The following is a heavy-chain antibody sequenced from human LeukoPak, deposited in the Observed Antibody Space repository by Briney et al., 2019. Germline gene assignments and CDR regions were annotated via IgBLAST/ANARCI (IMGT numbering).Heavy chain of an antibody. J-gene: IGHJ4*02. V-gene: IGHV3-30-3*01. D-gene: IGHD1-20*01. CDR1: GFTFSSYA. CDR3: ARQIMGYNWNDAAPFDY. CDR2: ISYDGSNK. Sequence: PGGSLRLSCAASGFTFSSYAMHWVRQAPGKGLEWVAVISYDGSNKYYADSVKGRFTISRDNSKNTLYLQMNSLRAEDTAVYYCARQIMGYNWNDAAPFDYWGQGTLVTVSS.